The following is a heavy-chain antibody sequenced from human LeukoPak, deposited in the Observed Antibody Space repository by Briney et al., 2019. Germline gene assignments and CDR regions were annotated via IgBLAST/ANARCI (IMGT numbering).Heavy chain of an antibody. CDR3: AGGQPRRTEYFQH. D-gene: IGHD1-14*01. CDR1: GGSISSGGYY. Sequence: SETPSLTCTVSGGSISSGGYYWSWIRQPPGKGLEWIGYIYHSGSTYYNPSLKSRVTISVDRSKNQFSLKLSSVTAADTAVYYCAGGQPRRTEYFQHWGQGTLVTVSS. CDR2: IYHSGST. J-gene: IGHJ1*01. V-gene: IGHV4-30-2*01.